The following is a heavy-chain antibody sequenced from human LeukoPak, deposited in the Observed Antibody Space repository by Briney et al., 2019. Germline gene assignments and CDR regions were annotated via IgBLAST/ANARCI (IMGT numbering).Heavy chain of an antibody. V-gene: IGHV3-48*02. D-gene: IGHD4-17*01. J-gene: IGHJ4*02. CDR2: ISSSSSII. CDR1: GFSFSAYA. CDR3: ARRSQVGGDHDY. Sequence: PGGSLRLSCAASGFSFSAYAMSWVRQAPGKGLEWVSYISSSSSIIYYADSVKGRFTISRDNAKNSLYLQMNSLRDEDTAVYSCARRSQVGGDHDYWGQGTLVTVSS.